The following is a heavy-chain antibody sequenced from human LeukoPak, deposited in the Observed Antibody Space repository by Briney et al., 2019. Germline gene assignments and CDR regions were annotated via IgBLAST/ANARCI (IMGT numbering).Heavy chain of an antibody. CDR3: ARATSGSRDGYNWHFDY. V-gene: IGHV3-23*01. J-gene: IGHJ4*02. CDR2: ISGSGGRT. Sequence: PGGSLRLSCGASGFTFSSYAMNWVRQAPGKGLEWVSSISGSGGRTHYADYVKGRFTISRDNAKNSLYLQMNSLRAEDTAVYYCARATSGSRDGYNWHFDYWGQGTLVTVSS. CDR1: GFTFSSYA. D-gene: IGHD5-24*01.